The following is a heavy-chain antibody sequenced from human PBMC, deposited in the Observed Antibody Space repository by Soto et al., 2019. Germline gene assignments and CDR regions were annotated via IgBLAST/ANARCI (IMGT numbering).Heavy chain of an antibody. CDR2: IWYDGSNK. J-gene: IGHJ5*02. CDR1: GFTFSSYG. D-gene: IGHD3-3*01. V-gene: IGHV3-33*01. CDR3: ARDARTYYDFWSGYSANWFDP. Sequence: GGSLRLSCAASGFTFSSYGMHWVRQAPGKGLEWVAVIWYDGSNKYYADSVKGRFTISRDNSKNTLYLQMNSLRAEDTAVYYCARDARTYYDFWSGYSANWFDPWGQGTLVTVS.